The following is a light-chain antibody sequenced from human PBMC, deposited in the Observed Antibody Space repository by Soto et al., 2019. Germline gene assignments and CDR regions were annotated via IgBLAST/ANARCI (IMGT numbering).Light chain of an antibody. Sequence: EIVMTQSPATLSVSPGERATLSCRASQTVSSNLAWYQQKPGQAPRLLIYGASTRATGIPARFSGSGSGTEFTLTINSLQSEDFAVYYCQHYNNWPPMYTFGQGTKLEIK. J-gene: IGKJ2*01. CDR2: GAS. V-gene: IGKV3-15*01. CDR3: QHYNNWPPMYT. CDR1: QTVSSN.